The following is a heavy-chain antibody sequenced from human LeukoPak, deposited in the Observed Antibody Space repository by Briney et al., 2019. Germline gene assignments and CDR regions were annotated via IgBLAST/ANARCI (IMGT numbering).Heavy chain of an antibody. J-gene: IGHJ4*02. CDR1: GYTFSNYW. Sequence: GESLKISCKGSGYTFSNYWIGWVRQMPGKGLEWMGIIYPGDSDTRYSPSFQGQVTISADKSISTAYLQWSSLKASDTAMYYCASFVRTGLPYYFDYWGQGALVTVSS. CDR3: ASFVRTGLPYYFDY. CDR2: IYPGDSDT. D-gene: IGHD3/OR15-3a*01. V-gene: IGHV5-51*01.